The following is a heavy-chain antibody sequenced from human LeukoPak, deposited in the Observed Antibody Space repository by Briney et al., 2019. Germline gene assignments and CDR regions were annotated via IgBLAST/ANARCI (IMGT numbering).Heavy chain of an antibody. CDR1: GGSISSGDYS. CDR3: ARDSVATLNYFDY. V-gene: IGHV4-30-4*01. D-gene: IGHD5-12*01. CDR2: IYYSGST. Sequence: SKTLSLTCTVSGGSISSGDYSWSWIRQPPGKGLEWIGYIYYSGSTYYNPSLKSRVTISVDTSKNQFSLKLSSVTAADTAVYYCARDSVATLNYFDYWGQGTLVTVSS. J-gene: IGHJ4*02.